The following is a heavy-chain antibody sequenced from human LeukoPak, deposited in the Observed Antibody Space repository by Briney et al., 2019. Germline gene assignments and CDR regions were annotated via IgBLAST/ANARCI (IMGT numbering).Heavy chain of an antibody. CDR1: GFTFSSYA. D-gene: IGHD5-18*01. V-gene: IGHV3-30-3*01. CDR3: AREGYSYGYGNWFDP. Sequence: GGSLRLSCAASGFTFSSYAMHWVRQAPGKGLEWVAVISYDGSNKYYADSVKGRFTISRDNSKNTLYLQMNSLRAEDTAVYYCAREGYSYGYGNWFDPWGQGTLVTVSS. CDR2: ISYDGSNK. J-gene: IGHJ5*02.